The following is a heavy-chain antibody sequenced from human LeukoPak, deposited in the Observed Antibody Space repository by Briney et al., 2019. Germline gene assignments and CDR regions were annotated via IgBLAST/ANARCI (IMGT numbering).Heavy chain of an antibody. CDR3: ARVKSPRLEAIYYDSLSCPNWFDP. J-gene: IGHJ5*02. CDR1: GYTFTNYD. Sequence: ASVKVSCKASGYTFTNYDISWVRQASGQGFEWMGWMNPNSGNSGYAQKFQGRVTMTRDTSISTAYMELSGLRSDDTAIYYCARVKSPRLEAIYYDSLSCPNWFDPWGQGTLVTVSS. V-gene: IGHV1-8*02. CDR2: MNPNSGNS. D-gene: IGHD3-9*01.